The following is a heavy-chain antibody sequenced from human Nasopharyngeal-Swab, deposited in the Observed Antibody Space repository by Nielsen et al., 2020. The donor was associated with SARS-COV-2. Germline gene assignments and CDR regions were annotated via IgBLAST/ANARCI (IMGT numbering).Heavy chain of an antibody. CDR2: IYYRGST. V-gene: IGHV4-39*01. D-gene: IGHD1-1*01. CDR3: ARHQANAYPNWLDY. Sequence: SETLSLTCTVPGGPIGSSSYYWGWISQPPGKGLEWIGSIYYRGSTYYNPSLKSRVSISVDASKNQFSLKLTSVTAADTAVYYCARHQANAYPNWLDYWGQGSLVTVSS. CDR1: GGPIGSSSYY. J-gene: IGHJ4*02.